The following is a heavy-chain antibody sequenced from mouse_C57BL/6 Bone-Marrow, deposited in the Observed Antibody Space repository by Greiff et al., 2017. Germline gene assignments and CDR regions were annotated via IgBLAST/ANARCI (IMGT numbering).Heavy chain of an antibody. V-gene: IGHV5-16*01. D-gene: IGHD6-1*01. CDR2: INYDGSTT. J-gene: IGHJ3*01. Sequence: EVKLMESEGGLVQPGRSLKLSCTASGFTFSDYYMAWVRQVPEKGLEWVANINYDGSTTYYLDSLKSRFIISRDYAKNILYLQMSSLKSEDTARYYCARKQWGLGFAYWGQGTLVTVSA. CDR3: ARKQWGLGFAY. CDR1: GFTFSDYY.